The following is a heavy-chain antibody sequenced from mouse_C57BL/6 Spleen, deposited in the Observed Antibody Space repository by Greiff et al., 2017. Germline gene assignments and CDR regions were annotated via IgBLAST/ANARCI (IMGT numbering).Heavy chain of an antibody. J-gene: IGHJ2*01. D-gene: IGHD1-1*01. CDR3: TGGVYYLYYFDY. CDR1: GFTFSNYW. V-gene: IGHV6-3*01. Sequence: EVMLVESGGGLVQPGGSMKLSCVASGFTFSNYWMNWVRQSPEKGLEWVAQIRLKSDNYATHYAESVKGRFTISRDDSKSSVYLQMNNLRAEDTGIYYCTGGVYYLYYFDYWGQGTTLTVSS. CDR2: IRLKSDNYAT.